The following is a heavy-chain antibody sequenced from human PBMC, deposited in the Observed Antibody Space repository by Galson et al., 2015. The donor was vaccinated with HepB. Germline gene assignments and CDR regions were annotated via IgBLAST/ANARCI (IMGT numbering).Heavy chain of an antibody. D-gene: IGHD2-2*01. CDR3: ARLPGYCSSTSCPRFDP. V-gene: IGHV5-10-1*01. CDR2: IDPSDSYT. CDR1: GYSFTSYW. J-gene: IGHJ5*02. Sequence: QSGAEVKKPGESLRISCKGSGYSFTSYWISWVRQMPGKGLEWMGRIDPSDSYTNYSPSFQGHVTISADKSISTAYLQWSSLKASDTAMYYCARLPGYCSSTSCPRFDPWGQGTLVTVSS.